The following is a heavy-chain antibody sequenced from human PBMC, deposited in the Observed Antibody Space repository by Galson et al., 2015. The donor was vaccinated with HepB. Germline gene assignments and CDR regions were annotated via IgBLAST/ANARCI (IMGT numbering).Heavy chain of an antibody. V-gene: IGHV3-30*18. CDR3: AKEADYDILTGYYYYFDY. Sequence: SLRLSCAASGFTFSSYGMHWVRQAPGKGLEWVAVISYDGSNKYYADSVKGRFTISRDNSKNTLYLQMNSLRAEDTAVYYCAKEADYDILTGYYYYFDYWGQGTLVTVSS. D-gene: IGHD3-9*01. CDR2: ISYDGSNK. CDR1: GFTFSSYG. J-gene: IGHJ4*02.